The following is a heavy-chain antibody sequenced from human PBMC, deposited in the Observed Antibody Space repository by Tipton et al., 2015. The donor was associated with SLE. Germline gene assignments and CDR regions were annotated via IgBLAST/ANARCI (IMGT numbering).Heavy chain of an antibody. V-gene: IGHV1-8*02. CDR2: MNPNSGNT. D-gene: IGHD3-3*01. CDR3: ASGAVFGDS. J-gene: IGHJ4*02. Sequence: QLVQSGAEVKNHGASVKVSCKASRYTFTTYDINWVRQAAGQGLEWMGWMNPNSGNTGYAQKFQGRLSMTRSTSIGTAYMELSSLRYEDTAVYYCASGAVFGDSWGQGTLVTVSS. CDR1: RYTFTTYD.